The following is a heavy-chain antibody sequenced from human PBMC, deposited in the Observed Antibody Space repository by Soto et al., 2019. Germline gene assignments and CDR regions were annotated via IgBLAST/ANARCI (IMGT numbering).Heavy chain of an antibody. CDR3: AKGGGYCSIGICRTDY. D-gene: IGHD2-15*01. CDR2: IAYDGADT. Sequence: QVQLVESGGGVVQPGRSLRLSCAASGFIFRSYGMHWVRQAPGKGLEWVAAIAYDGADTYYLDSVKGRFTISRDNSRDTLHLQMNSLRFDDMAVYYCAKGGGYCSIGICRTDYWGQGTLVTVSS. CDR1: GFIFRSYG. V-gene: IGHV3-30*18. J-gene: IGHJ4*02.